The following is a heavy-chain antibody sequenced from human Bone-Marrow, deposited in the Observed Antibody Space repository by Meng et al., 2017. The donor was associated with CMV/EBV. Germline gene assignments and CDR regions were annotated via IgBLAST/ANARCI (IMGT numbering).Heavy chain of an antibody. CDR3: ARGRYSPNWFDP. CDR1: GDTFSSYA. D-gene: IGHD3-16*02. V-gene: IGHV1-69*12. CDR2: IIPIFGTA. J-gene: IGHJ5*02. Sequence: QVQLVQAGAEVKKPGSSVKGSCKASGDTFSSYAISWVRQAPGQGLEWMGGIIPIFGTANYAQKFQGRVTITADESTSTAYMELSSLRSEDTAVYYCARGRYSPNWFDPWGQGTLVTVSS.